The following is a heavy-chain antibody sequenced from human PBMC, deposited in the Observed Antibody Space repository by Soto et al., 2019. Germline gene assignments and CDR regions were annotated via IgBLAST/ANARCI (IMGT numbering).Heavy chain of an antibody. Sequence: EAQLLESGGGLVQPGGSLRLSCAASGFSFDTYAMSWVRQAPGKGLEWVSSISGSGGNTYYADSVKGRFTICRENSKNILYLQMTSLRAEDTALYYCAKLGMTTINRDYWGQGTQVTVSS. CDR1: GFSFDTYA. V-gene: IGHV3-23*01. CDR3: AKLGMTTINRDY. CDR2: ISGSGGNT. J-gene: IGHJ4*02. D-gene: IGHD5-12*01.